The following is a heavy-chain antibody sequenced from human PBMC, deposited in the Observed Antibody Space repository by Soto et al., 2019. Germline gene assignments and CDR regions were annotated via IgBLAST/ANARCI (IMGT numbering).Heavy chain of an antibody. Sequence: SETLSLTCTVSGGSISSSSYYWGWIRQPPGKGLEWIGSIYYSGSTYYNPSLKSRVTISVDTSKNQFSLKLSSVTAADTAFFYCARRAYDILTGYTANFDYWGQGALVTVSS. CDR1: GGSISSSSYY. CDR3: ARRAYDILTGYTANFDY. J-gene: IGHJ4*02. V-gene: IGHV4-39*01. D-gene: IGHD3-9*01. CDR2: IYYSGST.